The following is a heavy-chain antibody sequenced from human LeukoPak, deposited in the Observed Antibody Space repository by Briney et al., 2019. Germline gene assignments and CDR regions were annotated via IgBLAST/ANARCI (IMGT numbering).Heavy chain of an antibody. D-gene: IGHD3-10*01. Sequence: SETLSLTCTVSGGSMSSYYWSWIRQSPGKGLEWVGYISYSGTTNYNPSLKSRVTISLGTSKNRFSLNLTSVTAADTGVYYCARHGSGTSLALYPWGQGTLVTVSS. CDR3: ARHGSGTSLALYP. J-gene: IGHJ5*02. CDR2: ISYSGTT. V-gene: IGHV4-59*08. CDR1: GGSMSSYY.